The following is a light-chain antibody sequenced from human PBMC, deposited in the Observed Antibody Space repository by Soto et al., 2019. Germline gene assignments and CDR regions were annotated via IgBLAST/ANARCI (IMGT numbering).Light chain of an antibody. V-gene: IGLV2-8*01. CDR1: SSDVGAYNY. CDR3: TSYAGTYSFFYV. CDR2: EVS. Sequence: SVLTQPPSASGSPGQSVTISCNRTSSDVGAYNYVSWYQQLPGKAPKLIIYEVSKRPSGVPDRFSGSKSGNTASLTVSGLQAEDEADYYCTSYAGTYSFFYVFGTGTKVTVL. J-gene: IGLJ1*01.